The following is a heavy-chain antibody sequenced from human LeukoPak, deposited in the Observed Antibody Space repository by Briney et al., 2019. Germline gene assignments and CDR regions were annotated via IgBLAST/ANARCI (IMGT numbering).Heavy chain of an antibody. CDR2: ISGSGGST. J-gene: IGHJ4*02. D-gene: IGHD3-3*01. Sequence: PGGSLRLSCAASGFTFSSYAMSWVRQAPGKGLEWVSAISGSGGSTYYADSVKGRFTISRDNSKNTLYLQMNSLRAEDTAVYYCALFDYDFWSGYYGQDYWGQGTLVTVSS. CDR3: ALFDYDFWSGYYGQDY. CDR1: GFTFSSYA. V-gene: IGHV3-23*01.